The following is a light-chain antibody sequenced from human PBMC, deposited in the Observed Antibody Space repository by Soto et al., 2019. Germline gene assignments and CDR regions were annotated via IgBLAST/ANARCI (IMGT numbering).Light chain of an antibody. CDR2: ATS. CDR1: QSVSSSF. CDR3: QHYRSSPPAWT. J-gene: IGKJ1*01. Sequence: EIVLTQSPVILSLSPGERATLSCRASQSVSSSFLAWYQQKPGQAPRLLIYATSSRAAGIPDRFSGSGSGTDFTLIINSLEPEDLAVYYCQHYRSSPPAWTFGQGTKVEI. V-gene: IGKV3-20*01.